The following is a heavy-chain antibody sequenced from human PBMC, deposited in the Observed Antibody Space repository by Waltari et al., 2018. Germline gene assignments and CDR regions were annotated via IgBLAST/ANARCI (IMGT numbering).Heavy chain of an antibody. D-gene: IGHD3-16*01. Sequence: EVQLVESGGTLVQPGGSLRLSFAASGFTFRGYWNTWVRQGPGKGLEWVANIKADGSEQYYVESVRGRFTISRDNAENSLYLQMNSLIADDTAVYYCARGSAYYVRVWDYWGQGTLVTVSS. CDR2: IKADGSEQ. V-gene: IGHV3-7*03. CDR1: GFTFRGYW. CDR3: ARGSAYYVRVWDY. J-gene: IGHJ4*02.